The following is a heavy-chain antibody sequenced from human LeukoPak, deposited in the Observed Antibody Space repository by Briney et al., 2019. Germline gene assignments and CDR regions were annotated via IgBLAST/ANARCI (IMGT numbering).Heavy chain of an antibody. CDR3: ARLITYYHDSSGYYYLANYFDY. Sequence: SETLSLTCAVYGGSFSGYYWSWIRQPPGKGLEWIGEINHSGSTNYNPSLKSRVTISVDTSKNQFSLKLSSVTAADTAVYYCARLITYYHDSSGYYYLANYFDYWGQGTLVTVSS. D-gene: IGHD3-22*01. CDR1: GGSFSGYY. CDR2: INHSGST. J-gene: IGHJ4*02. V-gene: IGHV4-34*01.